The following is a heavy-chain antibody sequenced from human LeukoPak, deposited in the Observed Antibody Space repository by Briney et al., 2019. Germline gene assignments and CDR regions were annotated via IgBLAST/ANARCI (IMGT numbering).Heavy chain of an antibody. CDR2: INHSGST. J-gene: IGHJ3*02. V-gene: IGHV4-34*01. CDR1: GGSFSGYY. CDR3: AKVVDSNDAFDI. Sequence: SETLSLTCAVYGGSFSGYYWSWIRQPPGKGLEWIGEINHSGSTNYNPPLKSRVTISVDTSKNQFSLKLSSVTAADTAVYYCAKVVDSNDAFDIWGQGTMVTVSS. D-gene: IGHD2-15*01.